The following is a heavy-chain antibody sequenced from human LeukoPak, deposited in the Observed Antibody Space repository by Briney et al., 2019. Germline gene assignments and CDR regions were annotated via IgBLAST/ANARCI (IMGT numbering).Heavy chain of an antibody. Sequence: GGSLRLSCAASGFTISKYWMHWVRHTPGEGLVWVARIKEDGTYTSYADSVKGRFTISRDNARNTVFLQMNSLRAEDTAVYYCARDFDMGITPGDDFDFWGQGTLVTVSS. D-gene: IGHD3-9*01. V-gene: IGHV3-74*01. CDR1: GFTISKYW. CDR3: ARDFDMGITPGDDFDF. J-gene: IGHJ4*02. CDR2: IKEDGTYT.